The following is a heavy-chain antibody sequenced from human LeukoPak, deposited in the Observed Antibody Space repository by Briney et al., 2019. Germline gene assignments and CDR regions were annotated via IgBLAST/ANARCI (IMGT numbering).Heavy chain of an antibody. Sequence: PSETLSLTCTVSGGSISSYSWSWIRQPPGKGLEWIGYIYYSGRTNYDPSLKSRVTISIDTSKNQFSLKLSSVTAADTAVHYCASSLNVAARPLDYWGQGTLVTVSS. CDR1: GGSISSYS. D-gene: IGHD6-6*01. CDR2: IYYSGRT. CDR3: ASSLNVAARPLDY. V-gene: IGHV4-59*08. J-gene: IGHJ4*02.